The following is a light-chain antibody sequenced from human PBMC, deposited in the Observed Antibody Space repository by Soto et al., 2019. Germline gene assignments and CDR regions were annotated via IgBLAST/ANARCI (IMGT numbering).Light chain of an antibody. CDR2: EAS. J-gene: IGKJ1*01. Sequence: EIVLTQSPGTLSLSPGDRATLSCRASQRVSTFLAWYQQRPGQAPRLLISEASNRATGIPARFSGSGSGTEFTLTISSLQSEDFAVYYCQHYNTWPWTFGQGTKVDIK. V-gene: IGKV3-11*01. CDR1: QRVSTF. CDR3: QHYNTWPWT.